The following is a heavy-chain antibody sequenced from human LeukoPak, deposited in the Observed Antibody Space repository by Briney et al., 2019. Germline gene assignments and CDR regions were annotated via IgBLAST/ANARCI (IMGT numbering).Heavy chain of an antibody. CDR3: AISEYSYDSSRFDP. J-gene: IGHJ5*02. CDR1: GYTFTDYY. CDR2: VDPEDGET. D-gene: IGHD3-22*01. V-gene: IGHV1-69-2*01. Sequence: ASVKVSCKASGYTFTDYYIHWVQQAPGKGLEWMGLVDPEDGETIYAEKFQGRVTMTADTSTDTAYMELRSLRSDDTAVYYCAISEYSYDSSRFDPWGQGTLVTVSS.